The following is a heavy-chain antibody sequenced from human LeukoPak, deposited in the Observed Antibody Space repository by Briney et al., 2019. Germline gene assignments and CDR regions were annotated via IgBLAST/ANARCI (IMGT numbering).Heavy chain of an antibody. Sequence: PWGSLRLSCAASGFTFSSYAMSWVRQAPGKGLEWVSAISGSGGSTYYADSVKGRFTISRDNSKNTLYLQMNSLRAEDTAVYYCAKGAAIQGYYNYMDVWGKGTTVTVSS. CDR3: AKGAAIQGYYNYMDV. D-gene: IGHD2-2*01. V-gene: IGHV3-23*01. CDR2: ISGSGGST. CDR1: GFTFSSYA. J-gene: IGHJ6*03.